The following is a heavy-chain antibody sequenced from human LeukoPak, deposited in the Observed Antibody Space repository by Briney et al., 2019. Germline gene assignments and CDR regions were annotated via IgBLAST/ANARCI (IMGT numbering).Heavy chain of an antibody. Sequence: GGSLRLSCAASGFTLSSYWMSWVRQAPGKGLERVANIKQDGSEKYYVDSVKGRFTISRDNAKNSLYLQMNSLRAEDTAVYYCARSGYCSSTSCYMKYWGQGTLVTVSS. CDR2: IKQDGSEK. V-gene: IGHV3-7*01. CDR3: ARSGYCSSTSCYMKY. J-gene: IGHJ4*02. CDR1: GFTLSSYW. D-gene: IGHD2-2*02.